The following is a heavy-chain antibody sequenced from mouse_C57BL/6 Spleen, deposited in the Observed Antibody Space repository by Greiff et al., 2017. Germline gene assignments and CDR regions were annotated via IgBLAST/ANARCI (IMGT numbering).Heavy chain of an antibody. CDR1: GYTFTDYY. CDR3: ARRDWDVRGWYFDV. Sequence: EVQLQQSGPELVQPGASVKISCKASGYTFTDYYMNWVKQSHGKSLEWIGDINPNNGGTSYNQKFKGKATLTVDKSSSTAYMELRSLTSEDSAVYYCARRDWDVRGWYFDVWGTGTTVTASS. D-gene: IGHD4-1*01. V-gene: IGHV1-26*01. CDR2: INPNNGGT. J-gene: IGHJ1*03.